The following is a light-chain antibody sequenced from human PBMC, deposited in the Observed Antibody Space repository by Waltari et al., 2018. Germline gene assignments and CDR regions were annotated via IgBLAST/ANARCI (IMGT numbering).Light chain of an antibody. CDR1: HVLTQQY. J-gene: IGKJ2*01. Sequence: RASHVLTQQYAPWYQQDPGQARRLLIYGASSRAAGIPDRFSGSGSGTDFTLTISRLEPEDFAVYYCQQYGSSVMYTFGQGTKLEIK. CDR2: GAS. CDR3: QQYGSSVMYT. V-gene: IGKV3-20*01.